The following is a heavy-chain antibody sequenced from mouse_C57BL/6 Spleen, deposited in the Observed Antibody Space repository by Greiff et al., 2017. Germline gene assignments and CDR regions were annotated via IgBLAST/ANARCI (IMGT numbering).Heavy chain of an antibody. CDR2: IDPEDGET. CDR3: ASPFYGSSYDWYFDV. Sequence: VQLQQSGAELVKPGASVKLSCTASGFNIKDYYMHWVKQRTEQGLEWIGRIDPEDGETKYAPKFQGKATITADTSSNTASLQLSSLTSEDTAVYYCASPFYGSSYDWYFDVWGTGTTVTVSS. D-gene: IGHD1-1*01. CDR1: GFNIKDYY. J-gene: IGHJ1*03. V-gene: IGHV14-2*01.